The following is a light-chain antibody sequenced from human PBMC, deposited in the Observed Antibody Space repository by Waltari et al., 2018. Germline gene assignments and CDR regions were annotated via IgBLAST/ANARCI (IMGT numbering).Light chain of an antibody. J-gene: IGKJ1*01. V-gene: IGKV3-20*01. CDR3: QKHVSLPAT. CDR2: DAS. Sequence: SCQGIPVLGNTLAWYQHKPGQSPRSLIYDASSRANGIPDRFSGIEFGTDFSLTFSRLGPEDFAVYYCQKHVSLPATFGQGTKVKIK. CDR1: PVLGNT.